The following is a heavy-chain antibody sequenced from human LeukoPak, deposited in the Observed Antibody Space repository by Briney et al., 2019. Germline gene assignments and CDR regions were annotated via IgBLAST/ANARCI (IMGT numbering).Heavy chain of an antibody. CDR2: IIPIFGTA. Sequence: ASVKVSCKASGGTFSSYAISWVRQAPGQGLKWMGGIIPIFGTANYAQKFQGRVTITTDESTSTAYMELSSLRSEDTAVYYCARGRPSGSYYYDSSGYPYYFDYWGQGTLVTVSS. D-gene: IGHD3-22*01. CDR3: ARGRPSGSYYYDSSGYPYYFDY. J-gene: IGHJ4*02. CDR1: GGTFSSYA. V-gene: IGHV1-69*05.